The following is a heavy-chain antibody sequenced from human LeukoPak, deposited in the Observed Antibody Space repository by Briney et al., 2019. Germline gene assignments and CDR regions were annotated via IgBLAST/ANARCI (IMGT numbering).Heavy chain of an antibody. J-gene: IGHJ4*02. CDR2: IYSSRSTDYTGST. V-gene: IGHV4-59*01. CDR1: GGSISSCH. Sequence: SETLSLTCTVSGGSISSCHWSWIRQPPGKGLEWIGYIYSSRSTDYTGSTDYNPSLKSRVTISVDTSKKQFSLKLTSVTAADTAVYYCASHSGAYYFDYWGQGTPVNVSS. D-gene: IGHD2-15*01. CDR3: ASHSGAYYFDY.